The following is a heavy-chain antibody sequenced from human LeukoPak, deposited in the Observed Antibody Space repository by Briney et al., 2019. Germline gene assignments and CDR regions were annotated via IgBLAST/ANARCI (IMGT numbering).Heavy chain of an antibody. Sequence: GGSLRLSCAASEFTFSSYWMSWVRQAPGKGLEWVANIKQDGSEKYYVDSVKGRFTISRDNAKNSLYLLMNTLRAEDTAVYFCARDRPTGASRVFLVQWGQGTLVTVSS. D-gene: IGHD1-26*01. CDR1: EFTFSSYW. CDR2: IKQDGSEK. V-gene: IGHV3-7*01. CDR3: ARDRPTGASRVFLVQ. J-gene: IGHJ4*02.